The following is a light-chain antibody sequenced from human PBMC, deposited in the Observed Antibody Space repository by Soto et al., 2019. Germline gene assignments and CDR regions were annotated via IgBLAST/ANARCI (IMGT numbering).Light chain of an antibody. J-gene: IGKJ5*01. CDR3: QQYGSSSIT. Sequence: EIVLTQSPGTLSLSPGERATLSCRVSQSVRSSYLAWYQQKPGQAPRLLIYGASSRATGIPDRFSGSGSGTDFTLTISRLEPEDFAVYYCQQYGSSSITFGQGTRLEIK. CDR2: GAS. V-gene: IGKV3-20*01. CDR1: QSVRSSY.